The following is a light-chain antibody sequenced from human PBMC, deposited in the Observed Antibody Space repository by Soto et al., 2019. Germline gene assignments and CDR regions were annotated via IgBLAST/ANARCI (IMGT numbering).Light chain of an antibody. Sequence: ENLLTQSPGTLSLSPGERATLSCRASQSVDSSYLAWYQHKPGQAPRLLIYGTSSRATGIPDRFSGSGSGTDFTLTINRLEPEDFAVCYCQHYGSSIYTFGQGTKLEIK. CDR3: QHYGSSIYT. CDR1: QSVDSSY. J-gene: IGKJ2*01. CDR2: GTS. V-gene: IGKV3-20*01.